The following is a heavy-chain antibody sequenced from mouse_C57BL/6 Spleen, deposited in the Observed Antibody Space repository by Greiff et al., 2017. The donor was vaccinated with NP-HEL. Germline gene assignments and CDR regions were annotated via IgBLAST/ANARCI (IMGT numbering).Heavy chain of an antibody. J-gene: IGHJ1*03. CDR1: GYTFTEYT. Sequence: VQLQQSGAELVKPGASVKLSCKASGYTFTEYTIHWVKQRSGQGLEWIGWFYPGSGSIKYNEKFKDKATLTADKSSSTVYMELSRLTSEDSAVYFCARHEENYGSSYGYWYFDVWGTGTTVTVSS. CDR3: ARHEENYGSSYGYWYFDV. D-gene: IGHD1-1*01. CDR2: FYPGSGSI. V-gene: IGHV1-62-2*01.